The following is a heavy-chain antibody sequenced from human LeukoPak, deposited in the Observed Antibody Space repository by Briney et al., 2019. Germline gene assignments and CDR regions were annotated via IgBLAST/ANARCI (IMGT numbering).Heavy chain of an antibody. CDR1: GFTFSAYG. J-gene: IGHJ4*02. CDR2: ISYDGSNK. Sequence: GGSLRLSCAVSGFTFSAYGMHWVRRAPGKGLEWVAVISYDGSNKYYADSVKGRFTISRDNSKNTLYLQMNSLRAEDTAVYYCARAPSLRNRIVATYNYFDYWGQGTLVTVSS. D-gene: IGHD5-12*01. V-gene: IGHV3-30*04. CDR3: ARAPSLRNRIVATYNYFDY.